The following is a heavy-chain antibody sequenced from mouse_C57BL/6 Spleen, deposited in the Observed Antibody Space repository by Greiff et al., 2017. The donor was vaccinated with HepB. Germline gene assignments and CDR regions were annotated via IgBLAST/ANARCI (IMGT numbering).Heavy chain of an antibody. CDR2: IYPRDGST. D-gene: IGHD2-5*01. V-gene: IGHV1-78*01. Sequence: VQLQQSDAELVKPGASVKISCKVSGYTFTDHTIHWMKQRPEQGLEWIGYIYPRDGSTKYNEKFKGKATLTADKSSSTAYMQLNSLTSEDSAVYFCARGETYYSNPYYFDYWGQGTTLTVSS. CDR3: ARGETYYSNPYYFDY. CDR1: GYTFTDHT. J-gene: IGHJ2*01.